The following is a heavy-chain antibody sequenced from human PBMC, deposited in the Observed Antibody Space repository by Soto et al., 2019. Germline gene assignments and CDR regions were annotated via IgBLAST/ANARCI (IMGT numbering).Heavy chain of an antibody. D-gene: IGHD1-1*01. CDR2: IYYSGST. Sequence: PSEPLSLTCPVSGGPISSYYWSWIRQPPGKGLEWIGYIYYSGSTNYNPSLKSRVTISVDTSKNQFTLKLSSVTAADTAVYYCARAKLVDAFDIWGQGTMVTVSS. CDR3: ARAKLVDAFDI. CDR1: GGPISSYY. V-gene: IGHV4-59*01. J-gene: IGHJ3*02.